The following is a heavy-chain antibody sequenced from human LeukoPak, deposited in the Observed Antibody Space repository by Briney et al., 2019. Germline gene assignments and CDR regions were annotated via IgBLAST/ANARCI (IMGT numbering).Heavy chain of an antibody. CDR2: IYYVGNT. Sequence: SETLSLTCTVSGGPISSTSYYWAWIRQPPGKGLEWIGNIYYVGNTYYNPSLKSRVTMSIDTSKNEFSLKLISVTAADTAVYYCGRGRGFDVFDIWGQGTMVTVSS. J-gene: IGHJ3*02. V-gene: IGHV4-39*01. CDR1: GGPISSTSYY. CDR3: GRGRGFDVFDI. D-gene: IGHD3-10*01.